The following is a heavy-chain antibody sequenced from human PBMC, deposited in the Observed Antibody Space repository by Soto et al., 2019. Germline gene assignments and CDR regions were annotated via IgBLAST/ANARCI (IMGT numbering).Heavy chain of an antibody. J-gene: IGHJ5*02. CDR3: AGILGASANWFDP. Sequence: PSQILSLTCVISGDSVSSNSAAWNWIRQSPSRGLEWLGRTYYRSKWYNDYAVSVKSRVTINSDTSKNQVSLQLKSVTLEDTAVYYCAGILGASANWFDPWGQGTLVTVSS. D-gene: IGHD1-26*01. CDR2: TYYRSKWYN. CDR1: GDSVSSNSAA. V-gene: IGHV6-1*01.